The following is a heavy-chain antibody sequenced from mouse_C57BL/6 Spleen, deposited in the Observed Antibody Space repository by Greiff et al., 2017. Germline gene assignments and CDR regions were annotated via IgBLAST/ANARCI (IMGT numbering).Heavy chain of an antibody. CDR1: GYTFTSYW. CDR2: IDPSDSET. CDR3: ASSSYYSNLGFAY. D-gene: IGHD2-5*01. V-gene: IGHV1-52*01. Sequence: QVQLKQPGAELVRPGSSVKLSCKASGYTFTSYWMHWVKQRPIQGLEWIGNIDPSDSETHYNQKFKDKATLTVDKSSSTAYMQLSSLTSEDSAVYYCASSSYYSNLGFAYWGQGTLVTVSA. J-gene: IGHJ3*01.